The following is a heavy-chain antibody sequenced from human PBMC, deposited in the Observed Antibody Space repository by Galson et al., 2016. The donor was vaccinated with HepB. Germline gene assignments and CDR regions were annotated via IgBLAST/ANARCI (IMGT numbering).Heavy chain of an antibody. V-gene: IGHV3-23*01. CDR2: IMADGERT. D-gene: IGHD1-1*01. CDR1: GFSFSTYT. Sequence: SLRLSCATSGFSFSTYTMSWVRQAPGPGLEWVSAIMADGERTYYADSVKGRFTISRDHPKNTLYLQMNSLRAEDTALYRRVKDLSFDVPGTEYFQHWGQGALVIVSS. CDR3: VKDLSFDVPGTEYFQH. J-gene: IGHJ1*01.